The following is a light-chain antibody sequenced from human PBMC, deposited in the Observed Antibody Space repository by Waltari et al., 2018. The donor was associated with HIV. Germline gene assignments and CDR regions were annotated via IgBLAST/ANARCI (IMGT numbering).Light chain of an antibody. CDR3: QQYYDFPRT. J-gene: IGKJ1*01. CDR1: QGISSY. CDR2: AAS. Sequence: VIWMTQSPPFLSASTGDRVTISCRASQGISSYLAWYKQEPGKAPELLVFAASALQSGVPSRFNGSGSGTDFTLTISCLQSEDFATYYCQQYYDFPRTFGQGTRVEVK. V-gene: IGKV1D-8*01.